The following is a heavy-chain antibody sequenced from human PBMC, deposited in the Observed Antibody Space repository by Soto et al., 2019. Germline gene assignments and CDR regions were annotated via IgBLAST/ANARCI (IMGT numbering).Heavy chain of an antibody. CDR1: GFTFSNAW. CDR2: IKSKTDGGTT. Sequence: GGSLRLSCAASGFTFSNAWMNWVRQAPGKGLEWVGRIKSKTDGGTTDYAAPVKGRFTISRDDSKNTLYLQMNSLKTEDTAVYYCTTDDQQYCSSTSCYFLFGMDVWGQGTTVTVSS. CDR3: TTDDQQYCSSTSCYFLFGMDV. V-gene: IGHV3-15*07. D-gene: IGHD2-2*01. J-gene: IGHJ6*02.